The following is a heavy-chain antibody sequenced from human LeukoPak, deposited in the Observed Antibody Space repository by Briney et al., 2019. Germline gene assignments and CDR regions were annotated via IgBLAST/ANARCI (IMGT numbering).Heavy chain of an antibody. CDR3: ATSYDMGWLIGY. J-gene: IGHJ4*02. CDR2: IKQDGSEK. V-gene: IGHV3-7*03. D-gene: IGHD3/OR15-3a*01. CDR1: GFTFGDTW. Sequence: PGGSLRLSCAASGFTFGDTWMNWVRQVPGQGLERVANIKQDGSEKFYVASMKGRFTISRDNGKSSLYLQMNSLRAEDTALYYCATSYDMGWLIGYWGQGTLVTVSS.